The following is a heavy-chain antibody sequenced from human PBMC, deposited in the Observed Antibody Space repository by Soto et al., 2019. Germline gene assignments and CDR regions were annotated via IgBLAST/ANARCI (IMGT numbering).Heavy chain of an antibody. Sequence: QVQLQESGPGLVKPSQTLSLTCTVSGASISSGGYYWGWIRQHPGKGLEWIGFIYYIGTSYYNPSLESRITLSVDTSKNNFSLNLTSVTAADTAVYYCARVLRDVFSDRYYWYFDLWGRGTLVTVSS. CDR2: IYYIGTS. D-gene: IGHD3-16*02. CDR1: GASISSGGYY. J-gene: IGHJ2*01. CDR3: ARVLRDVFSDRYYWYFDL. V-gene: IGHV4-31*03.